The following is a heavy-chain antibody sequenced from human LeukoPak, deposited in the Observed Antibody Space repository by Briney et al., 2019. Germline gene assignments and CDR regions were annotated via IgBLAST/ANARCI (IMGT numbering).Heavy chain of an antibody. CDR2: MFHRGST. J-gene: IGHJ4*02. D-gene: IGHD1-26*01. CDR3: ARQGGWGGAASLIEF. Sequence: PSETLSLTCSVSGVYISTSTNYWAWIRQPPGKGLEWIGSMFHRGSTYYNPSLRSRVTISVDTSKNQFSLKLSSVTASDTAIFYCARQGGWGGAASLIEFWGQGTLVTVSS. CDR1: GVYISTSTNY. V-gene: IGHV4-39*01.